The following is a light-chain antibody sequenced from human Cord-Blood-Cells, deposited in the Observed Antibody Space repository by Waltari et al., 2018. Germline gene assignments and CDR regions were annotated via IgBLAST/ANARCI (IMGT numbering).Light chain of an antibody. CDR3: AAWDDSLSGVV. CDR2: RNN. Sequence: QSVLTQPPSASGTPGQRVTISCSGSSSNIGSNYVYWYQQLPGTAPKLLIYRNNQRPSGVPYRFAGSKSGTAASLAIRGLRSEDEADYYCAAWDDSLSGVVFGGGTKLTVL. CDR1: SSNIGSNY. V-gene: IGLV1-47*01. J-gene: IGLJ2*01.